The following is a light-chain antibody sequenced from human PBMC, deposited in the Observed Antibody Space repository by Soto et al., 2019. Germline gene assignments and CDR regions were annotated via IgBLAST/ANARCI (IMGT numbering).Light chain of an antibody. Sequence: EILMTQSPVTLSVSPGESATLSCRASQSVAYNLAWYQQKPGQAPGLLIYGASTRATDIPARFSGSGFGTEFTLTINSLQSEDFAVYYCQQYNDWPPYTFGQGTKLHIK. J-gene: IGKJ2*01. CDR2: GAS. V-gene: IGKV3-15*01. CDR3: QQYNDWPPYT. CDR1: QSVAYN.